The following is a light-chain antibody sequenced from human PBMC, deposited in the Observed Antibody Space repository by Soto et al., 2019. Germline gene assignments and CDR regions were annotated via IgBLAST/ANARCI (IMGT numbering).Light chain of an antibody. V-gene: IGLV2-14*03. CDR2: DVS. CDR1: SSDIGGYNF. Sequence: QPVLTQPASVSGSPGQSITISCTGTSSDIGGYNFVSWYQHHPGKAPKLLIHDVSNRPSGVSSRFSGSKSGNTASLTISGLQAEDEADYYCNSYRTVSTYVFGTGTKVTVL. CDR3: NSYRTVSTYV. J-gene: IGLJ1*01.